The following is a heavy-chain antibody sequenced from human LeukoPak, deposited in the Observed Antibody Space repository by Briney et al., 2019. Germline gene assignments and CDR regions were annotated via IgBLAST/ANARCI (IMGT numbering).Heavy chain of an antibody. CDR3: ARGGGYSYGPLTKGDWFDP. V-gene: IGHV1-2*02. D-gene: IGHD5-18*01. J-gene: IGHJ5*02. Sequence: GASVKVSCKASGYTFSGYYMHWVRQAPGQGLEWMGWINPNSGGTNYAQKFQGRVTMTRDTSISTAYMELSRLRSDDTAVYYCARGGGYSYGPLTKGDWFDPWGQGTLVTVSS. CDR2: INPNSGGT. CDR1: GYTFSGYY.